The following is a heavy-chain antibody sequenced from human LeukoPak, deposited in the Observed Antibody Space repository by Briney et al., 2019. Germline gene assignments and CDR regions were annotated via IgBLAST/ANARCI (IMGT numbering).Heavy chain of an antibody. CDR2: ISWNSGNV. CDR1: GFTFDDYA. V-gene: IGHV3-9*01. Sequence: PGRSLRLSCAASGFTFDDYAMHWVRQAPGKGLEWVSDISWNSGNVNYADAVKSRFTISRDNAKNSLYLQMNSLRPEDTALYYCAKDKGITVIRGVPPTVYGMDVWGQGTTVTVSS. CDR3: AKDKGITVIRGVPPTVYGMDV. D-gene: IGHD3-10*01. J-gene: IGHJ6*02.